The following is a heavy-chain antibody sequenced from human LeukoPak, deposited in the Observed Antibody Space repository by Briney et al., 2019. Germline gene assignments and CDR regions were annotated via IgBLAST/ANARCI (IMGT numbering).Heavy chain of an antibody. V-gene: IGHV4-38-2*02. Sequence: SETLSLTCTVSGYSISSGYYWGWIRQPPGKGLEWIGSIFHSGTTYYNPSLKSRVTISVDTSKNQFSLRLSSVTAADAAVYYCARRGYSSSWEAFDIWGQGTMVTVSS. J-gene: IGHJ3*02. CDR2: IFHSGTT. CDR3: ARRGYSSSWEAFDI. CDR1: GYSISSGYY. D-gene: IGHD6-13*01.